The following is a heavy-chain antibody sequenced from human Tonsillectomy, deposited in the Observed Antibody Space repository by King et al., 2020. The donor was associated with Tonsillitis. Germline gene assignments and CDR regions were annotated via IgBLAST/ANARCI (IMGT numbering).Heavy chain of an antibody. CDR2: IYYNGNT. CDR1: GASVTRGFYY. V-gene: IGHV4-61*01. Sequence: LQLQESGPRLVKPSETLSLTCTVSGASVTRGFYYWSWIRQPPGKGLEWIGHIYYNGNTNYNPSFKSRLTVSADASKKQFSLDLRSVTAADTAVYYCARQDNWGWFDHWGQGTLVTVSS. J-gene: IGHJ5*02. D-gene: IGHD1-1*01. CDR3: ARQDNWGWFDH.